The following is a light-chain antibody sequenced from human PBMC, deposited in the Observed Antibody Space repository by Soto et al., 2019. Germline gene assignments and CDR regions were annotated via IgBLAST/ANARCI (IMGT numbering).Light chain of an antibody. V-gene: IGLV2-23*02. CDR3: CSYAAGTTLI. Sequence: QSVLTQPASVSGSPGQPITISCTGTSSDVGRYNLVSWYQHHPGKAPKLIIYEVSQRPSGVSNRFSGSKSGNTASVTISGLQAEDEADYYCCSYAAGTTLIFGGGTKLTVL. J-gene: IGLJ2*01. CDR1: SSDVGRYNL. CDR2: EVS.